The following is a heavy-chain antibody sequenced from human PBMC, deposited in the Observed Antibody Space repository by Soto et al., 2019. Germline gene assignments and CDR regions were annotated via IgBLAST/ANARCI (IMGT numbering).Heavy chain of an antibody. D-gene: IGHD3-3*01. CDR2: IYHSGST. CDR1: GYSISTGFN. CDR3: AAIRGAMYYDFWSGYTDYYGMDV. Sequence: SETLSLTCAVSGYSISTGFNWGWIRQPPGKGLEWIGSIYHSGSTYYNLSLKSRVTISADTSKNQISLKLISVTAADTAVYYCAAIRGAMYYDFWSGYTDYYGMDVWGQGTTVT. J-gene: IGHJ6*02. V-gene: IGHV4-38-2*01.